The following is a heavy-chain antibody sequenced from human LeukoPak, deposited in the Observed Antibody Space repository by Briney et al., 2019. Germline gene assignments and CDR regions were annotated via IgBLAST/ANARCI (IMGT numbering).Heavy chain of an antibody. V-gene: IGHV4-34*01. CDR3: ARAAPRYCSSTSCYKGARNWFDP. J-gene: IGHJ5*02. D-gene: IGHD2-2*02. Sequence: SETLSLTCAVYGGSFSGYYWSWIRQPPGKGLEWIGEINHSGSTNYNPSLKSRVTISVDTSKNQFSLKLSSVTAADTAVYYCARAAPRYCSSTSCYKGARNWFDPWGQGTLVTVSS. CDR1: GGSFSGYY. CDR2: INHSGST.